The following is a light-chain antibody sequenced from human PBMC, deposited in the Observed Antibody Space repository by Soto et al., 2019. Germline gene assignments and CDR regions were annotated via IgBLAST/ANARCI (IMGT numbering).Light chain of an antibody. V-gene: IGKV3-15*01. Sequence: EIVMTQSPATLSVSPGERATLSCRASQSVSSNLAWYQQKPGQAPRLLIYGASTRATGIPARFSGSGSGTEFTLTIRSLQSEDFAVYYCQQYNNWPFTFGPVTKVDIK. CDR2: GAS. CDR3: QQYNNWPFT. CDR1: QSVSSN. J-gene: IGKJ3*01.